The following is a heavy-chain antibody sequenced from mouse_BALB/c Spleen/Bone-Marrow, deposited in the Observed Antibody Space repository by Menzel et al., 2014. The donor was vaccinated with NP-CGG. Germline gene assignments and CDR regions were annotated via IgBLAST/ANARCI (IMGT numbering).Heavy chain of an antibody. D-gene: IGHD2-3*01. CDR3: ARLGFYGGFAY. J-gene: IGHJ3*01. V-gene: IGHV4-1*02. CDR1: GFDFSGFW. Sequence: VQLQQSGGGLVQPGGSLKLSCAASGFDFSGFWMGWVRQAPGKGLEWIGEINPDSSTINYTPSLKDRFIISRDNAKNTLYLQMSKVRSEDTALYYCARLGFYGGFAYWGQGTLVTVSA. CDR2: INPDSSTI.